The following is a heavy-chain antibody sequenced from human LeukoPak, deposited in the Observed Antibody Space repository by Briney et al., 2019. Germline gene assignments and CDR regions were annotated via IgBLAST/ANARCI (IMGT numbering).Heavy chain of an antibody. CDR2: INHSGST. D-gene: IGHD2-2*02. V-gene: IGHV4-34*01. Sequence: KPSETLSLTCAVYGGSSSGYYWSWIRQPPGKGLEWIGEINHSGSTNYNPSLKSRVTISVDTSKNQFSLKLSSVTAADTAVYYCARFRRLCSSTSCYTRAFDIWGQGTMVTVSS. CDR3: ARFRRLCSSTSCYTRAFDI. CDR1: GGSSSGYY. J-gene: IGHJ3*02.